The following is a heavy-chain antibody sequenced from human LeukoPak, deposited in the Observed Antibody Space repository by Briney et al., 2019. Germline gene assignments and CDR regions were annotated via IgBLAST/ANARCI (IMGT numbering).Heavy chain of an antibody. CDR2: IKSKTDGGTT. CDR3: TTRQEEYYYYGMDV. V-gene: IGHV3-15*01. CDR1: GFTFSNAW. J-gene: IGHJ6*02. Sequence: GGSLRLSCAASGFTFSNAWMSWVRQAPGKGLEWVGRIKSKTDGGTTDYAAPVKGRFTISRDDSKNTLYLQMNSLKTEDTAVYYCTTRQEEYYYYGMDVWGQGTTVTVSS.